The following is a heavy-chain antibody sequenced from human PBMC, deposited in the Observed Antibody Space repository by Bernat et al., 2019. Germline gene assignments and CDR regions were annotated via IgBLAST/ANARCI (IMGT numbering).Heavy chain of an antibody. CDR2: INHRGSI. D-gene: IGHD3-10*01. CDR3: ARDMGGNYYGSGSRTQYNWFDP. CDR1: GGSFSGYY. V-gene: IGHV4-34*01. Sequence: QVQLQQWGVGLLKPSETLSLTCAIYGGSFSGYYWSWIRQSPGKGLEWIGEINHRGSINYNPSLKSRVTISTDTSKKQYSLKLSSVTAADTAMYYRARDMGGNYYGSGSRTQYNWFDPWGQGNLVTVSS. J-gene: IGHJ5*02.